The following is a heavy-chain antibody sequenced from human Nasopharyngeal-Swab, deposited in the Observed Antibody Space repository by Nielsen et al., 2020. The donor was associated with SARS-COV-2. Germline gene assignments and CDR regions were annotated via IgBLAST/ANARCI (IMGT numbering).Heavy chain of an antibody. D-gene: IGHD3-22*01. CDR1: GFTFSSYW. Sequence: GESLKISRAASGFTFSSYWMSWVRQAPGKGLEWVANIKQDGSEKYYVDSVKGRFTISRDNAKNSLYLQMNSLGAEDTAVYYCARSHRDYYDSSGSDDYWGQGTLVTVSS. J-gene: IGHJ4*02. CDR2: IKQDGSEK. CDR3: ARSHRDYYDSSGSDDY. V-gene: IGHV3-7*03.